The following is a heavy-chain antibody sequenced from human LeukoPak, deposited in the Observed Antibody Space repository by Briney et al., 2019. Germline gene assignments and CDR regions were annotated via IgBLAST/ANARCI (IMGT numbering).Heavy chain of an antibody. CDR3: ARVGAVTTRYRRTRPEPFNY. CDR1: GGSFSGYY. V-gene: IGHV4-34*01. CDR2: INHSGST. J-gene: IGHJ4*02. D-gene: IGHD4-17*01. Sequence: PSETLSLTCAVYGGSFSGYYWSWIRQPPGKGLELIGEINHSGSTNYNPSLKSRVTISVDTSKNQVSLKLSSVTAADTAVYYCARVGAVTTRYRRTRPEPFNYWGQGTLVTVSS.